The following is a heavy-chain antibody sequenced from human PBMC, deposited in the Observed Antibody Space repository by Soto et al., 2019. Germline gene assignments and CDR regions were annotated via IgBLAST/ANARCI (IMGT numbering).Heavy chain of an antibody. J-gene: IGHJ3*01. CDR1: GFTFTSSA. CDR3: AADRGPNTAMAP. CDR2: IVVGSGNT. D-gene: IGHD5-18*01. Sequence: SVKVSCKASGFTFTSSAMQWVRQARGQRLEWIGWIVVGSGNTNYAQKFQERVTITRDMSTSTAYMELSSLRSEDTAVYYCAADRGPNTAMAPWGQGKMVTVSS. V-gene: IGHV1-58*02.